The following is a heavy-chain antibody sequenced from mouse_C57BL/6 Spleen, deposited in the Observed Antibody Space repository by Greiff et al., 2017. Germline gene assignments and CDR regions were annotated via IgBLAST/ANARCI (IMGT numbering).Heavy chain of an antibody. D-gene: IGHD1-1*01. J-gene: IGHJ1*03. V-gene: IGHV1-18*01. Sequence: VQLQQSGPELVKPGASVKIPCKASGYTFTDYNMDWVKQSHGKSLEWIGDINPNNGGTIYNQKFKGKATLTVDKSSSTAYMELRSLTSEDTAVYYCARSYYYGSHWYFDVWGTGTTVTVSS. CDR3: ARSYYYGSHWYFDV. CDR1: GYTFTDYN. CDR2: INPNNGGT.